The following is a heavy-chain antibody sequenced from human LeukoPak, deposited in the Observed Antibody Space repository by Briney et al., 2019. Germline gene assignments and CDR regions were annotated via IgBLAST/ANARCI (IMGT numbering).Heavy chain of an antibody. CDR3: ARDLRYSYGYVYYYYMDV. CDR1: GFTFSDYY. D-gene: IGHD5-18*01. J-gene: IGHJ6*03. V-gene: IGHV3-11*04. CDR2: ISSSSSTI. Sequence: GGSLRLSCAASGFTFSDYYMSWIRQAPGKGLEWVSYISSSSSTIYYADSVKGRFTISRDNAKNSLYLQMNSLRAEDTAVYYCARDLRYSYGYVYYYYMDVWGKGTTVTVSS.